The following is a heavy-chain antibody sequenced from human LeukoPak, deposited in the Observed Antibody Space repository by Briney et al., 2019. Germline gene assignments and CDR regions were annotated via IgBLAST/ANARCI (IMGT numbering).Heavy chain of an antibody. Sequence: ASVKVSCKASGYTFTSYGISWVRQAPGQGLEWMGRISAYNGNINYAQKLQGRVTMTTDTSTSTAYMELRSLRSDDAAVYYCARGSPTYCSGGSCYSGGDYWGQGTLVTVSS. D-gene: IGHD2-15*01. CDR2: ISAYNGNI. V-gene: IGHV1-18*01. J-gene: IGHJ4*02. CDR3: ARGSPTYCSGGSCYSGGDY. CDR1: GYTFTSYG.